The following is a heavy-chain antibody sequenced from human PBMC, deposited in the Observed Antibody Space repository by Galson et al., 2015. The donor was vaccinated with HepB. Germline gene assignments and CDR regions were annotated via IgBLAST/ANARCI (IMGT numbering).Heavy chain of an antibody. Sequence: SLRLSCAASGFTFSSYAMHWVRQAPGKGLEWVAVISYDGSNKYYADSVKGRFTISRDNSKNTLYLQMNSLRAEDTAVYYCARDPGGYSYGCYLDYWGQGTLVTVSS. CDR3: ARDPGGYSYGCYLDY. J-gene: IGHJ4*02. CDR2: ISYDGSNK. V-gene: IGHV3-30-3*01. CDR1: GFTFSSYA. D-gene: IGHD5-18*01.